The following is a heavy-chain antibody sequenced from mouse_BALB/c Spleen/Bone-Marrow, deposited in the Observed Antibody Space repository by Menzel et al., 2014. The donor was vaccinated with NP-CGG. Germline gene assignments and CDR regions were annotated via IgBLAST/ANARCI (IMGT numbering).Heavy chain of an antibody. CDR2: IDPANGNT. J-gene: IGHJ4*01. V-gene: IGHV14-3*02. CDR3: ARYGNYCYAMDY. CDR1: GFNIKDTY. D-gene: IGHD2-1*01. Sequence: EGQLQQSGAELVKPGASVKLSCTASGFNIKDTYMHWVKQRPEQGLEWIGRIDPANGNTKYDPKFQGKATITADTSSNTAYLQLSSLTSEDTAVYYCARYGNYCYAMDYWGQGTSVTVSS.